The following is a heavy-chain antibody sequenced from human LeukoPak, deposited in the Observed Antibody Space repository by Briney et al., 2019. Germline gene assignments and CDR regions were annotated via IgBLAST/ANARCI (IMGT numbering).Heavy chain of an antibody. CDR3: ARHSSGLYFDY. CDR1: GGSISSYY. J-gene: IGHJ4*02. CDR2: IYYSGSTNY. V-gene: IGHV4-59*08. Sequence: SETLSLNCTVSGGSISSYYWSWIRQPSGKGLEWIGYIYYSGSTNYNYNPSLKSRVTISVDTSKNQFSLNQFSLKLSSVTAADTAVYYCARHSSGLYFDYWGQGTLVTVSS. D-gene: IGHD6-19*01.